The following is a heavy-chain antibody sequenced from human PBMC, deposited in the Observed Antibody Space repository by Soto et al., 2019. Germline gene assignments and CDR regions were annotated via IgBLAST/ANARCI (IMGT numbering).Heavy chain of an antibody. J-gene: IGHJ5*02. D-gene: IGHD3-10*01. Sequence: GPEVKRPGASITVSCKTSGDTFANFGLSWVRQAPGQGLEWMGWIATYNNNKNYAQKFQGRLTLTTDTSTSTAYMELESLGYDDTAVYYCARVVRGVVNWFDPWGQGTLVTVSS. CDR1: GDTFANFG. V-gene: IGHV1-18*01. CDR3: ARVVRGVVNWFDP. CDR2: IATYNNNK.